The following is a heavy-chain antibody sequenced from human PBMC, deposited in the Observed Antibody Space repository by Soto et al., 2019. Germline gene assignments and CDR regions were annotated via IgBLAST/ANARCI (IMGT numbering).Heavy chain of an antibody. CDR3: AREMAYYFDY. V-gene: IGHV3-66*01. CDR1: GFTFSSCA. J-gene: IGHJ4*02. CDR2: IYSGGST. Sequence: GGSLRLSCAASGFTFSSCAMGWVRQAPGKGLEWVSVIYSGGSTYYADSVKGRFTISRDNSKNTLYLQMNSLRAEDTAVYYCAREMAYYFDYWGQGTLVTVSS. D-gene: IGHD2-8*01.